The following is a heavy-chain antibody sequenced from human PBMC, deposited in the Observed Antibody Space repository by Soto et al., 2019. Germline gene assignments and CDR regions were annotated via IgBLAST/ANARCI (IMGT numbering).Heavy chain of an antibody. CDR3: ARTPYYYDSSGSLDY. CDR1: GYTFTSYA. V-gene: IGHV1-3*01. D-gene: IGHD3-22*01. J-gene: IGHJ4*02. Sequence: GASVTVSCKASGYTFTSYAIHWVRQAPGQRLEWMGWINAGNGNTKYSQKFQGRVTITRDTSASTAYMELSSLRSEDTAVYYCARTPYYYDSSGSLDYWGQGTLVTVSS. CDR2: INAGNGNT.